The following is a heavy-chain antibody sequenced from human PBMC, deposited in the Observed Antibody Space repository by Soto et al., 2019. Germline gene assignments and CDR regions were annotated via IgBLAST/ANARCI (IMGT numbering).Heavy chain of an antibody. J-gene: IGHJ4*02. V-gene: IGHV5-10-1*01. CDR2: VDPNDSFA. CDR1: EYSFRIYW. D-gene: IGHD3-10*01. CDR3: ARNQSGSGNSNFDF. Sequence: PGESLKISCQAFEYSFRIYWISWVRQKPGAGLEWMGRVDPNDSFATYSPSFEGHVSISVDKSTNIVYLQWRSLRASDTATYYCARNQSGSGNSNFDFWGQGTTVTVSS.